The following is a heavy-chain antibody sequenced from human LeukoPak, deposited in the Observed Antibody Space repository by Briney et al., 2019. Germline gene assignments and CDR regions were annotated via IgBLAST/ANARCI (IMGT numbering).Heavy chain of an antibody. Sequence: GGSLRLSCAASGFTFDDYAMHWVRQAPGKGLEWVSGISWNSGSIGYADSVKGRFTISRDNAKNSLHLQMNSLRAEDTALYYCAKDISFSSSSGGYFDYWGQGTLVTVSS. CDR2: ISWNSGSI. CDR3: AKDISFSSSSGGYFDY. CDR1: GFTFDDYA. V-gene: IGHV3-9*01. J-gene: IGHJ4*02. D-gene: IGHD6-6*01.